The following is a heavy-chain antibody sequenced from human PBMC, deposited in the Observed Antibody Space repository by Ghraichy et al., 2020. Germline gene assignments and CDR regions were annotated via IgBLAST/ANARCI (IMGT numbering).Heavy chain of an antibody. CDR1: GYSFTNFG. V-gene: IGHV1-18*01. Sequence: ASVKVSCTASGYSFTNFGISWVRQAPGQGLEWMGWINTYNGNTNYGQNLQGRVTLTADTSTSTAYMDLRSLRSDDTAVFYCARVRNGYNEGQWYFDLWGRGTLLTVSS. CDR3: ARVRNGYNEGQWYFDL. J-gene: IGHJ2*01. CDR2: INTYNGNT. D-gene: IGHD5-18*01.